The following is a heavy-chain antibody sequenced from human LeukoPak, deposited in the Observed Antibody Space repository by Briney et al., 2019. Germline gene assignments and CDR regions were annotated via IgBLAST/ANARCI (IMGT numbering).Heavy chain of an antibody. D-gene: IGHD1-1*01. CDR1: GDSVSSNNAA. Sequence: SQTLSLTCAISGDSVSSNNAAWNWIRQSPSRGLEWLGRTFYRSEWYNDYAVSVKSRITINPDTSKNQFSLQLKSVTPEDTAVYYCARDPGTSSWNYFDYWGQGTLVTVSS. J-gene: IGHJ4*02. CDR3: ARDPGTSSWNYFDY. CDR2: TFYRSEWYN. V-gene: IGHV6-1*01.